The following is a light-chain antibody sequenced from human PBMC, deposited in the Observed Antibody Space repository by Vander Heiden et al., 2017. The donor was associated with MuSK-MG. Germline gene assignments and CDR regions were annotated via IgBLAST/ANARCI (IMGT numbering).Light chain of an antibody. V-gene: IGKV1-9*01. CDR1: QGISSY. Sequence: DIQLTQSPSFLSASVGDRVTITCRASQGISSYLAWYQQKPGKAPKLLIYAASTLQSGVPSRFSGSGSGTEVTLTISSLQPEDFATYYCQQLNSDPPFTFGPGTKVDIK. CDR2: AAS. CDR3: QQLNSDPPFT. J-gene: IGKJ3*01.